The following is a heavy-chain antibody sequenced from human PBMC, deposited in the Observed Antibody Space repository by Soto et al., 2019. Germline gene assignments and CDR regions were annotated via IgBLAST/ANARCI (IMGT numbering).Heavy chain of an antibody. CDR1: GASISSYY. CDR3: XXSLVAPHGMAYYYYMDV. D-gene: IGHD5-12*01. J-gene: IGHJ6*03. CDR2: FYKTGTT. V-gene: IGHV4-59*01. Sequence: QVQLQESGPGLVKPSETLSLTCSVSGASISSYYWNWVRQPPGKGLEWIGYFYKTGTTNSHPSLKSRVTISADTSQNQXXXXXXXXXXAXXXXXXXXXSLVAPHGMAYYYYMDVWGKGTTVTVSS.